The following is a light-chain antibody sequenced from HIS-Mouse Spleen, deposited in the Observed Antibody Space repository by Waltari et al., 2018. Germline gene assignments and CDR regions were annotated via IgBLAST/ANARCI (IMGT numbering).Light chain of an antibody. CDR1: QSVSSY. V-gene: IGKV3-11*01. Sequence: EIVLTQSPATLSLSPGERATLSCRASQSVSSYLAWYQQKPGQAPRLLIYDASKWATGIPARFSGSGSVTDFTLTISSLEPEDFAVYYCQQRSNWLTFGGGTKVEIK. CDR3: QQRSNWLT. CDR2: DAS. J-gene: IGKJ4*01.